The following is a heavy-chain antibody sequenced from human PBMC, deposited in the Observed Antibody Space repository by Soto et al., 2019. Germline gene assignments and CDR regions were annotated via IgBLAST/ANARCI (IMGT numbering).Heavy chain of an antibody. V-gene: IGHV3-23*01. D-gene: IGHD3-22*01. CDR1: GFTLSSYA. J-gene: IGHJ4*02. CDR3: AKVERYYYDSSGYYSSPLF. Sequence: EVQLLESGGGLVQPGGSLRLSCAASGFTLSSYAMSWVRQAPGKGLEWVSAISGSGGTTYYADSVEGRFTISRDTSKNTLYLQMNSLRAADTAVYYCAKVERYYYDSSGYYSSPLFWGQGTLVTVSS. CDR2: ISGSGGTT.